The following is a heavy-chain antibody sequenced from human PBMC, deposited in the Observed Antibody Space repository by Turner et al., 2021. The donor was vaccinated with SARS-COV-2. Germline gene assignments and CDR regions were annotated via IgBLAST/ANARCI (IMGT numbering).Heavy chain of an antibody. CDR2: IYYSGSS. CDR3: ARAGTDWLQYYYFDN. D-gene: IGHD3-9*01. CDR1: VGSISSRAYY. V-gene: IGHV4-31*03. Sequence: HVHLQESCPRRVQPSQTLSRTCTFSVGSISSRAYYWRWIRQHPGKGLEWIGYIYYSGSSYYNPSLKRRVTISADTSKNQFSLKLSSVTAADTAVYYCARAGTDWLQYYYFDNWGQGTLVTVSS. J-gene: IGHJ4*02.